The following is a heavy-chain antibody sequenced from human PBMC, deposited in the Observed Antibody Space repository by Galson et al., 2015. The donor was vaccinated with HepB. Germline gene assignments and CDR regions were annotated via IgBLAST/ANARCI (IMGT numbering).Heavy chain of an antibody. Sequence: QSGAEVKKPGESLKISCKSSGYTFSNYWIGWVRRLPGKGLEFMGIIYPADSDTKYSPSFQGQVTISVDESISTAYLQWNSLKESDTAIYYCGRLSLDIFTGLYGTYFDSWGQGALVTVSS. D-gene: IGHD3-9*01. CDR1: GYTFSNYW. J-gene: IGHJ4*02. CDR3: GRLSLDIFTGLYGTYFDS. CDR2: IYPADSDT. V-gene: IGHV5-51*01.